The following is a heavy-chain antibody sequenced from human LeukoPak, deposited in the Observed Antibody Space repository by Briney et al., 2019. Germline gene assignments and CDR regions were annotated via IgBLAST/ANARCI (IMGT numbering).Heavy chain of an antibody. CDR1: GFTFSSYA. CDR2: INSDGSST. V-gene: IGHV3-74*01. CDR3: ARIYASGGGFDY. D-gene: IGHD6-19*01. Sequence: GGSLRLSCAASGFTFSSYAMSWVRQAPGKGLVWVSRINSDGSSTTYADSVKGRFTISRDNAKNTLYLQMNSLRAEDTAVYYCARIYASGGGFDYWGQGTLVTVSS. J-gene: IGHJ4*02.